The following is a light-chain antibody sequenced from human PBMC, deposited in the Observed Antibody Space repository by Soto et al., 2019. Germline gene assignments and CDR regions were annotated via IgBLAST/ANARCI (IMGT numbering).Light chain of an antibody. V-gene: IGKV3-20*01. CDR3: QQYGSSPLLT. J-gene: IGKJ4*01. CDR1: QSVSSSY. CDR2: GAS. Sequence: EIVLTQSPGTLSLSPGERATLSCRASQSVSSSYLAWYQQKPGQAPRLLIYGASSRAIGIPDRFSGSGSGPDFTLTISRLEPEDFAVYYCQQYGSSPLLTFGGGTKVEIK.